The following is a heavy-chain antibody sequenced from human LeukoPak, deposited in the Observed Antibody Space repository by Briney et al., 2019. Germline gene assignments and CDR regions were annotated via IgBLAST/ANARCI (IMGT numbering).Heavy chain of an antibody. J-gene: IGHJ4*02. CDR1: GYTFTSYG. D-gene: IGHD4-17*01. V-gene: IGHV1-18*01. CDR2: ISAYNGNT. CDR3: ARLPRLTTAPFDY. Sequence: SVKVSCKASGYTFTSYGISWVRPAPGQGLEWMGWISAYNGNTNYAQKLQGRVTMTTDTSTSTAYMELRSLRSDDAAVYYCARLPRLTTAPFDYWGQGTLVTVSS.